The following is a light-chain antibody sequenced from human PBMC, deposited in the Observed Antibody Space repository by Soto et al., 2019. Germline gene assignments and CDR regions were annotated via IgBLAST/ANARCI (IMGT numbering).Light chain of an antibody. CDR3: QQYYSFPIT. Sequence: DIQMTQSPFSLSASVGDRVSITCRASQGISSSVAWYQQKPEKAPKSLIYGVSSLHSGVPSRFSGSGSGTDFTLTSSNLQPEDFATYYCQQYYSFPITFGQGTRLEIK. CDR2: GVS. CDR1: QGISSS. J-gene: IGKJ5*01. V-gene: IGKV1D-16*01.